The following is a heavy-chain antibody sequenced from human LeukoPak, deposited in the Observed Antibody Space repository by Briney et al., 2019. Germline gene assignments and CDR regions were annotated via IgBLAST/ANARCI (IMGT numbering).Heavy chain of an antibody. V-gene: IGHV3-21*01. CDR2: ISSSSSYI. Sequence: RAGGSLRLSCAASGFTFSSYSMNWVRQAPGKGLEWVSSISSSSSYIYYADSAKGRFTISRDNAKNSLYLQMNSLRAEDTAVYYCARDLDPTHAFDIWGQGTMVTVSS. CDR3: ARDLDPTHAFDI. CDR1: GFTFSSYS. D-gene: IGHD3-9*01. J-gene: IGHJ3*02.